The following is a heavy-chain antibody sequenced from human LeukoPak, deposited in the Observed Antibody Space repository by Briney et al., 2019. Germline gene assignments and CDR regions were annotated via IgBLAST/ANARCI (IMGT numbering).Heavy chain of an antibody. CDR2: ISSSSSTI. CDR3: ARDRGGSYSAIDY. V-gene: IGHV3-48*04. CDR1: GFTFSSYS. Sequence: PGGSLRLSCAASGFTFSSYSMNWVRQAPGKGLEGVSFISSSSSTIYYADFVKGRFTISRDNAKNSLYLQMNSLRAEDTAVYYCARDRGGSYSAIDYWGQGTLVTVSS. D-gene: IGHD1-26*01. J-gene: IGHJ4*02.